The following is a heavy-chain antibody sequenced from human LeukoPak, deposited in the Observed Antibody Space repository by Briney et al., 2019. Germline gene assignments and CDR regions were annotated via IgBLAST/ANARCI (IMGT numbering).Heavy chain of an antibody. Sequence: GASVKVSCKASGYTFTSYAMHWVRQAPGQRLEWMGWINAGNGNTKYSQKSQGRVTITRDTSASTAYMELSSLRSEDTAVYYCARNVGDGDAFDIWGQGTMVTVSS. CDR3: ARNVGDGDAFDI. J-gene: IGHJ3*02. V-gene: IGHV1-3*01. CDR2: INAGNGNT. D-gene: IGHD2-15*01. CDR1: GYTFTSYA.